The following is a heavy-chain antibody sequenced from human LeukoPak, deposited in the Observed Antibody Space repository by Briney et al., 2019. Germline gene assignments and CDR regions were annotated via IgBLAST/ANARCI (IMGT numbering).Heavy chain of an antibody. Sequence: SETLSLTCTISGGSISSYYWSWIRQPPGKGLEWIGYIYYSGSTNYNPSLKSRVTISVDTSKNQFSLKLSSVTAADTAVYYCARDYYGSGSKIDYWGQGTLVTVSS. CDR2: IYYSGST. CDR3: ARDYYGSGSKIDY. J-gene: IGHJ4*02. CDR1: GGSISSYY. V-gene: IGHV4-59*01. D-gene: IGHD3-10*01.